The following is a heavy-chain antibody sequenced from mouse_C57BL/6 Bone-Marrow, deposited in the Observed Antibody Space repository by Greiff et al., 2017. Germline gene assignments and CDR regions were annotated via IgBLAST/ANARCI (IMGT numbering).Heavy chain of an antibody. D-gene: IGHD4-1*01. CDR2: IWGVGST. J-gene: IGHJ3*01. CDR3: GSVLGRGVAY. Sequence: QVQLKESGPGLVAPSQSLSITCTVSGFSLTSYGVDWVRQSPGKGLEWLGVIWGVGSTNYNSALKSRLSISKDNSKSQVFLKMHSLQTDDTAMYYCGSVLGRGVAYWGQGTLVIVSA. V-gene: IGHV2-6*01. CDR1: GFSLTSYG.